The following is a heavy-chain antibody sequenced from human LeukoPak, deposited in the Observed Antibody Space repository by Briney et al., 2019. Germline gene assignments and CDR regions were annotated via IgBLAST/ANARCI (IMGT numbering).Heavy chain of an antibody. J-gene: IGHJ4*02. CDR2: IYHSGST. CDR1: GYSISSGYY. V-gene: IGHV4-38-2*01. D-gene: IGHD4-11*01. Sequence: PSGTLSLTCAVSGYSISSGYYWGWIRQPPGKGLEWIGSIYHSGSTYYNPSLKSRVTISVDTSKNQFSLKLSSVTAADTAVYYCARHVYSNYYFDYWGQGTLVTVSS. CDR3: ARHVYSNYYFDY.